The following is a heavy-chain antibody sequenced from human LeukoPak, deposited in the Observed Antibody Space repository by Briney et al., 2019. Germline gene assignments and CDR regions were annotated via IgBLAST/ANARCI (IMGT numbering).Heavy chain of an antibody. CDR3: ARDGIAVAGPYHNYYYGMDV. J-gene: IGHJ6*02. V-gene: IGHV3-21*01. D-gene: IGHD6-19*01. Sequence: PGGSLRLSCAASGLTFSTSWMNWVRQAPGKGLEWVSSISSSSSYIYYADSVKGRFTISRDNAKNSLYLQMNSLRAEDTAVYYCARDGIAVAGPYHNYYYGMDVWGQGTTVTVSS. CDR1: GLTFSTSW. CDR2: ISSSSSYI.